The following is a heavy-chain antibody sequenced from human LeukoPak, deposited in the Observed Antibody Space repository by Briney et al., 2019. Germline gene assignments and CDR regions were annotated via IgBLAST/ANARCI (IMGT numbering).Heavy chain of an antibody. CDR1: GASISSRSYY. CDR2: IYYSGST. Sequence: PSETLSLTCTVSGASISSRSYYWGWIRQPPGKGLEWVASIYYSGSTYYNPSLKSRVTMSVDTSKNQFSLKLSSVTAADTAVYYCARHLGELRFSEWLLSPGMDVWGQGTTVTVSS. D-gene: IGHD3-3*01. J-gene: IGHJ6*02. V-gene: IGHV4-39*01. CDR3: ARHLGELRFSEWLLSPGMDV.